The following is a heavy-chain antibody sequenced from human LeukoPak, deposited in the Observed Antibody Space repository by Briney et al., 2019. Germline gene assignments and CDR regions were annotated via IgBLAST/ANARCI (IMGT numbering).Heavy chain of an antibody. V-gene: IGHV3-7*01. J-gene: IGHJ3*02. CDR1: GFIFSTYW. D-gene: IGHD1-14*01. Sequence: GALRLSCTASGFIFSTYWMNWVRQAPGKGLEWVANMNHDGSEKYYVDSAKGRFTISRDNAKNSLYLQMNSLRAEDTAVYYCARGGPPYALDIWGQGTMVTVSS. CDR3: ARGGPPYALDI. CDR2: MNHDGSEK.